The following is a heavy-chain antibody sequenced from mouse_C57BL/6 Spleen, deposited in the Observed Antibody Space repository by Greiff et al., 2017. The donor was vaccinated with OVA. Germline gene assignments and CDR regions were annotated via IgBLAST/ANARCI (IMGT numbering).Heavy chain of an antibody. CDR3: ARDYDGYSSWFAY. J-gene: IGHJ3*01. V-gene: IGHV5-17*01. CDR1: GFTFSDYG. D-gene: IGHD2-3*01. Sequence: DVHLVESGGGLVKPGGSLKLSCAASGFTFSDYGMHWVRQAPEKGLEWVAYISSGSSTIYYADTVKGRFTISRDNAKNTLFLQMTSLRSEDTAMYYCARDYDGYSSWFAYWGQGTLVTVSA. CDR2: ISSGSSTI.